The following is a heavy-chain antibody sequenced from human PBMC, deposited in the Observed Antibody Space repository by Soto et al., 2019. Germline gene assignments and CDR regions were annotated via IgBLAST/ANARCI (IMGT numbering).Heavy chain of an antibody. CDR3: ARDYEGYCSGGSCFEGDY. V-gene: IGHV3-11*06. Sequence: ESGGGLVKPGGSLRLSCAASGFTFSDYYMSWIRQAPGKGLEWVSYISSSSSYTNYADSVKGRFTISRDNAKNSLYLQMNSLRAEDTAVYYCARDYEGYCSGGSCFEGDYWGQGTLVTVSS. CDR2: ISSSSSYT. J-gene: IGHJ4*02. CDR1: GFTFSDYY. D-gene: IGHD2-15*01.